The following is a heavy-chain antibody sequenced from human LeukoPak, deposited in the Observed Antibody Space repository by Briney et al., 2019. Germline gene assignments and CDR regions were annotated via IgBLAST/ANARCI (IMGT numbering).Heavy chain of an antibody. V-gene: IGHV3-23*01. D-gene: IGHD2-2*01. CDR2: ISGSGGDT. J-gene: IGHJ4*02. CDR1: GFTFTSA. CDR3: TKGESQPKYYFHY. Sequence: GRSLRLSCAASGFTFTSAMRWVRQAPGKGLEWVSSISGSGGDTFYADSVKGRFTISRDNSKNTLYLQMNSLRAEDTAVYYCTKGESQPKYYFHYWGQGTLVTVSS.